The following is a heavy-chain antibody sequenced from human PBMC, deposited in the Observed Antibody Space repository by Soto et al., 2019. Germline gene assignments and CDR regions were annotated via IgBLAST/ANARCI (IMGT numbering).Heavy chain of an antibody. CDR2: INSDGSST. CDR1: GFTFSSYW. V-gene: IGHV3-74*01. Sequence: GGSLRLSCAASGFTFSSYWMHWVRQAPGKGLVWVSRINSDGSSTSYADSVKGRFTISRDNAKNTLYLQMNSLRAEDTAVFYCAREKHYYGDYVIALAFDIWGQGTMVTVSS. CDR3: AREKHYYGDYVIALAFDI. D-gene: IGHD4-17*01. J-gene: IGHJ3*02.